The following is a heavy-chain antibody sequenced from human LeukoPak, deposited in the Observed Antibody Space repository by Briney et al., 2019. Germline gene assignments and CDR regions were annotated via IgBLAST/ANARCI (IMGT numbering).Heavy chain of an antibody. CDR3: AREMATIYYFDY. Sequence: ASVKVSCNASGYTFTSYGISWVRQSPGQGLEWMGWISAYNGNTNYAQKLQGRVTITTDTSTSTAYMELSSLRSDDTAVYYCAREMATIYYFDYWGQGPLVTVSS. CDR1: GYTFTSYG. V-gene: IGHV1-18*01. D-gene: IGHD5-24*01. J-gene: IGHJ4*02. CDR2: ISAYNGNT.